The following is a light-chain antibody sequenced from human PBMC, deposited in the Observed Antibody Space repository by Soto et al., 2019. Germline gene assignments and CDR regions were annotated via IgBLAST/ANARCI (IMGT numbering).Light chain of an antibody. CDR2: DVS. CDR3: SPYRRSSPLV. CDR1: SSDVGSYNY. Sequence: QSVLTQPASVSGSPGQSITFSCTGTSSDVGSYNYVSWYQQHPGKAPKLMIYDVSNRPFGIYKRFSGSTSGNTASLTIYVVQAEDEADYYCSPYRRSSPLVFGGGTELTVL. J-gene: IGLJ2*01. V-gene: IGLV2-14*03.